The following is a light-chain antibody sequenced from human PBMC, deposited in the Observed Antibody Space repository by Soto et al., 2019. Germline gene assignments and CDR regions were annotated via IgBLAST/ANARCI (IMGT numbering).Light chain of an antibody. CDR3: QQYGSSPIT. CDR1: QSVSSNY. CDR2: GAS. J-gene: IGKJ5*01. Sequence: EIVLTQSPGTLSLSPGERATLSCRASQSVSSNYLAWYQQKSGQAPRLLIYGASSRATGIPDRFSGSGSGTDFTLTISRLEPEDFAAYDCQQYGSSPITFGQGTRLEIK. V-gene: IGKV3-20*01.